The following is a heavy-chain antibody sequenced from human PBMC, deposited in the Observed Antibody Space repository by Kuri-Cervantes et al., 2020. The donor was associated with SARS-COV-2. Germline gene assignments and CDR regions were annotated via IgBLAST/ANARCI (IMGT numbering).Heavy chain of an antibody. CDR1: GFTFSNAW. Sequence: ETLSLTCAASGFTFSNAWMSWVRQAPGKGLEWVGRIKSKTDGGTTDYAAPVKGRFTISRDDSKNTLYLQMNSLKTEDTAVYYCTTGIVGATSFDYWGQGTLVTVSS. V-gene: IGHV3-15*01. J-gene: IGHJ4*02. D-gene: IGHD1-26*01. CDR3: TTGIVGATSFDY. CDR2: IKSKTDGGTT.